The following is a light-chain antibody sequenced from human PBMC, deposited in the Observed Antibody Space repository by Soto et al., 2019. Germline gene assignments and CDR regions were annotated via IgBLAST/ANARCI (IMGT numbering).Light chain of an antibody. V-gene: IGKV3-20*01. CDR1: QSVSSSY. CDR2: AAS. CDR3: QQYGSSGT. J-gene: IGKJ1*01. Sequence: EIVLTQSPGTLSLSPGERATLSCRASQSVSSSYLAWYQQKPGQAPRLLIYAASSRATGIPDGFSGSGSGTDFALTISRLEPEDFAVYYCQQYGSSGTFGQGTKVDIK.